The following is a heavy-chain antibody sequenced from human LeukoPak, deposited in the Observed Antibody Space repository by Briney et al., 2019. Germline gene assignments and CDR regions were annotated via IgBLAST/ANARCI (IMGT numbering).Heavy chain of an antibody. J-gene: IGHJ4*02. CDR1: GFTFSSYA. D-gene: IGHD6-19*01. V-gene: IGHV3-23*01. Sequence: GGSLRLSCAASGFTFSSYAMSWVRQAPGKGLEWVSAISGSGGSTYYADSVKGRFTISRDNSKNTLYLQMNSLRAEDTAVYYCAKLSKAGIAVAGRNYWGQGTLVTFSS. CDR3: AKLSKAGIAVAGRNY. CDR2: ISGSGGST.